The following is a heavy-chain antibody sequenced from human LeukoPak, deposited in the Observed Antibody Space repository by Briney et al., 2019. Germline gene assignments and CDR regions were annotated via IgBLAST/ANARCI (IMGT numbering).Heavy chain of an antibody. CDR3: ASMVAATPIWFDP. CDR1: GSSISSYY. CDR2: IYYSGST. J-gene: IGHJ5*02. D-gene: IGHD2-15*01. Sequence: SETLSLTCTVSGSSISSYYWSWIRQPPGKGLEWIGYIYYSGSTNYNPSLKSPVTISVDTSKNQFSLKLSSVTAADTAVYYCASMVAATPIWFDPWGQGTLVTVSS. V-gene: IGHV4-59*01.